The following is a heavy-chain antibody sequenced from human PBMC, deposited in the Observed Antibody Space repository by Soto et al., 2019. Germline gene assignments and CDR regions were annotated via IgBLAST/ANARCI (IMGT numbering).Heavy chain of an antibody. CDR2: IYYSGST. CDR3: ARTLYSGYDYVSIFIFMHLWGYAPSLTVSPVRANASETLSLTCAVYGGSFSGYY. Sequence: SETLSLTCTVSGGSISSYYWSWIRQPPGKGLEWIGDIYYSGSTNYNPSLKSRVTISVDTSKNQFSLKLSSVTAADTAVYYCARTLYSGYDYVSIFIFMHLWGYAPSLTVSPVRANASETLSLTCAVYGGSFSGYYW. V-gene: IGHV4-59*01. CDR1: GGSISSYY. D-gene: IGHD5-12*01. J-gene: IGHJ4*01.